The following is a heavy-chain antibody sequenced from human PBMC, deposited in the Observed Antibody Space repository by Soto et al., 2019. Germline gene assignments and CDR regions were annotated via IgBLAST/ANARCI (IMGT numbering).Heavy chain of an antibody. J-gene: IGHJ4*02. CDR2: IYYSGST. CDR1: GGSISNYC. D-gene: IGHD4-17*01. Sequence: SETLPLTCTVSGGSISNYCWTWIRQPPGKGLEWIGYIYYSGSTNYNPSLKSRVTISVDTSKNQFSLKLSSVTAADTAVYYCAKLPWVGFDYWGQGTLVTVSS. CDR3: AKLPWVGFDY. V-gene: IGHV4-59*01.